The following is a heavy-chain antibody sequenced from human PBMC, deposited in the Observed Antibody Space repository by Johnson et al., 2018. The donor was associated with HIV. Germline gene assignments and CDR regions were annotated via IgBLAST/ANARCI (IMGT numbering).Heavy chain of an antibody. CDR3: AREAVTLRGWGHVFDI. D-gene: IGHD3-16*01. CDR2: IKQDASEK. J-gene: IGHJ3*02. V-gene: IGHV3-7*01. CDR1: GFTFNDYY. Sequence: VQLVESGGGLVKPGGSLRLSCAASGFTSGFTFNDYYMGWIRQAPGKGLEWVANIKQDASEKYSVDSVKGRFTISRDNANSSLYLQMNSLRAEDTAVYYCAREAVTLRGWGHVFDIWGQGTMVTVSS.